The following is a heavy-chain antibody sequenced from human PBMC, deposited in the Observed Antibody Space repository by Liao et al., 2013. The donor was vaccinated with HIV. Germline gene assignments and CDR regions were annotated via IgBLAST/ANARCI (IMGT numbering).Heavy chain of an antibody. CDR2: IYYSGRT. J-gene: IGHJ6*04. CDR1: GGSISSGDYY. V-gene: IGHV4-30-4*08. CDR3: ARDETELGNV. Sequence: QVQLQESGPGLVKPAQTLSLTCSVSGGSISSGDYYWSWIRQSPGKGLEWIAYIYYSGRTYYNPSLTSRVSISIDTSKNQFSLRLSSVTAADTAVYYCARDETELGNVWGKGTTVTVSS. D-gene: IGHD7-27*01.